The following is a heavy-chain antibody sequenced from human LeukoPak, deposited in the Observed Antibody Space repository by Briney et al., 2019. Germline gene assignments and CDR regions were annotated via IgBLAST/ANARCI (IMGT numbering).Heavy chain of an antibody. D-gene: IGHD1-26*01. CDR2: MNPNSGNT. V-gene: IGHV1-8*03. CDR3: GRGAASYSGSYDYYYYMDV. J-gene: IGHJ6*03. CDR1: GYTFTTYD. Sequence: ASVKVSCKASGYTFTTYDINWVLQAPGQGLEWMGWMNPNSGNTGYAQKFQGRVTITRNTSIGTSYMELSSLRSDDTAVYYCGRGAASYSGSYDYYYYMDVWGKGTTVTVSS.